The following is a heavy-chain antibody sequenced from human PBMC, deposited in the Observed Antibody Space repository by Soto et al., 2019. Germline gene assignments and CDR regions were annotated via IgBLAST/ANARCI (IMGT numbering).Heavy chain of an antibody. J-gene: IGHJ4*02. D-gene: IGHD3-10*01. V-gene: IGHV1-69*13. CDR3: ASHYYGSGSYYNSDY. Sequence: VASVKVSCKASGGTFSSYAISWVRQAPGQGLEWMGGIIPIFGTANYAQKFQGRVTITADESTSTAYMELSSLRSEDTAVYYCASHYYGSGSYYNSDYWGQGXLVTVSS. CDR2: IIPIFGTA. CDR1: GGTFSSYA.